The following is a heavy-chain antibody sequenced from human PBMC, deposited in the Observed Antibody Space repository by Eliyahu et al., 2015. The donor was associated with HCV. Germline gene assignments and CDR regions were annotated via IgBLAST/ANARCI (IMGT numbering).Heavy chain of an antibody. CDR1: GFTFXRYA. J-gene: IGHJ4*02. CDR3: AKDRELYYFDS. Sequence: QLLESGGALVQPGGSLXLXXAAAGFTFXRYAMHXVRQAPGQVLEWVSTITFRGARIFYADSVKGRFIISRDDSKNTLYLQMNSLRDEDTATYYCAKDRELYYFDSWGQGTLVTVSS. V-gene: IGHV3-23*01. CDR2: ITFRGARI. D-gene: IGHD1-7*01.